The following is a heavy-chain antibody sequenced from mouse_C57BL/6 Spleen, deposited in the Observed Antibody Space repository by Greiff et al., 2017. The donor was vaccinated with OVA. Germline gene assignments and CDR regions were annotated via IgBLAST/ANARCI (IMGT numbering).Heavy chain of an antibody. Sequence: QVHVKQPGAELVMPGASVKLSCKASGYTFTSYWMHWVKQRPGQGLEWIGEIDPSDSYTNYNQKFKGKSTLTVDKSSSTAYMQLSSLTSEDSAVYYCARAYYSNLDYWGQGTTLTVSS. CDR1: GYTFTSYW. J-gene: IGHJ2*01. CDR3: ARAYYSNLDY. CDR2: IDPSDSYT. V-gene: IGHV1-69*01. D-gene: IGHD2-5*01.